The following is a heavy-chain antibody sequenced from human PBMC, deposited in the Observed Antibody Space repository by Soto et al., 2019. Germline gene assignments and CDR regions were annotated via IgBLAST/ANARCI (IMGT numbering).Heavy chain of an antibody. J-gene: IGHJ4*02. V-gene: IGHV1-69*12. CDR1: GGTFSSYA. CDR2: IIPIFGTA. Sequence: QVQLVQSGAEVKKPGSSVKVSCKASGGTFSSYAISWVRQAPGQGLEWMGGIIPIFGTANHAQKFQGSVTLTADHSTRTAYLELSSLRSEDTAVYYCALSIVVVTAEYYFAYWGQGTLVTVSS. CDR3: ALSIVVVTAEYYFAY. D-gene: IGHD2-21*02.